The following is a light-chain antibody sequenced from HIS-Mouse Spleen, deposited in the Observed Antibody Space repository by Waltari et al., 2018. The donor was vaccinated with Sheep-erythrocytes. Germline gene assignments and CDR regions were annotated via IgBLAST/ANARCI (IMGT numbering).Light chain of an antibody. V-gene: IGLV2-11*02. J-gene: IGLJ1*01. CDR3: CSYAGSYNHV. Sequence: QSALTQPRSVSGSPGQSVPISCTGTTRDVGGYNYFPWYQQHPGKAPKLMIYDVSKRPSGVPDRFSGSKSGNTASLTISGLQAEDEADYYCCSYAGSYNHVFATGTKVTVL. CDR2: DVS. CDR1: TRDVGGYNY.